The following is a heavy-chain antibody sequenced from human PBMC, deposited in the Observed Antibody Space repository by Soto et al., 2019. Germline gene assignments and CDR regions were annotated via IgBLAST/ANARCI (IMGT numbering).Heavy chain of an antibody. CDR2: INSDGSIT. Sequence: GGSLRLSCAAYGFTFSSYWMHWVRQTPGKGPVWVSRINSDGSITNYADSVKGRFIISRDNAKNTLYLQMNSLRDEDTAVYYCARDLSDYHGMDVWGQGTTVTVSS. V-gene: IGHV3-74*01. J-gene: IGHJ6*02. CDR1: GFTFSSYW. CDR3: ARDLSDYHGMDV.